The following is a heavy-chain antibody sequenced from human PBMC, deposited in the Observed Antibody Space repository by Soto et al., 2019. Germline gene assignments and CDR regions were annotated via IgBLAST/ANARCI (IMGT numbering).Heavy chain of an antibody. Sequence: ASVKVSCKASGYTSFSYGISWVRQAPGQGLEWMGWTSTYNGHTSYAQNLQGRVTMTTGTSTRTAYMELRSLRSDDTAVYYCARKSSSSSWFDPWGQGTLVTVSS. CDR3: ARKSSSSSWFDP. J-gene: IGHJ5*02. D-gene: IGHD6-6*01. V-gene: IGHV1-18*01. CDR2: TSTYNGHT. CDR1: GYTSFSYG.